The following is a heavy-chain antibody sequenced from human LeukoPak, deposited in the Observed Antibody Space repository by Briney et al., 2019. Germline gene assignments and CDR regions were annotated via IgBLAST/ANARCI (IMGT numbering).Heavy chain of an antibody. CDR2: ISSTSTYI. Sequence: PGGSLRLSCAASGFTFSSYSMNWVRQAPGKGLEWVSPISSTSTYIYYADSVKGRFTISRDNAKNSLYLQMNSLRAEDTAVYYCARGRALVRGVMDAFDIWGQGTMVTVSS. CDR1: GFTFSSYS. CDR3: ARGRALVRGVMDAFDI. V-gene: IGHV3-21*01. D-gene: IGHD3-10*01. J-gene: IGHJ3*02.